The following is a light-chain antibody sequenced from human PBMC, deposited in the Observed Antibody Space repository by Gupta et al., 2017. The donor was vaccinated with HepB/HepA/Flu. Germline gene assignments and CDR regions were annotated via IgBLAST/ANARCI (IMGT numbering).Light chain of an antibody. V-gene: IGLV2-14*03. CDR2: DVT. Sequence: QSALTQPASVSGSPGQSITISCTGTSSDVGGYNSVSWYQQYPGKAPKLLIYDVTARPSGIATRFSASNSGNTASLTISGLQTEDEADYFCSSFTSTTTTLVLFGGGTKLTVL. CDR1: SSDVGGYNS. J-gene: IGLJ3*02. CDR3: SSFTSTTTTLVL.